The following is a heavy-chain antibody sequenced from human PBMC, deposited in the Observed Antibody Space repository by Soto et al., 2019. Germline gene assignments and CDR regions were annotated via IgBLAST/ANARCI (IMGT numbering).Heavy chain of an antibody. Sequence: GESLKISCKGSAYKFSNYWISWVRQMPGQGLEWMGRIDPSDSYTSYSPSFQGHVTISVDKSINTAYLQWSSLRASDTATYYCARHFCPGGARYTAADFDYWGQGNLVTVSS. CDR3: ARHFCPGGARYTAADFDY. J-gene: IGHJ4*02. CDR2: IDPSDSYT. D-gene: IGHD2-8*02. CDR1: AYKFSNYW. V-gene: IGHV5-10-1*01.